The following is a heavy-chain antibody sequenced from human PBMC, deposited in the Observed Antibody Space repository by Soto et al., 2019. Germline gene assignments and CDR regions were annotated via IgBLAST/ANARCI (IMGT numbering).Heavy chain of an antibody. D-gene: IGHD2-15*01. CDR1: GFIFSDYA. CDR3: ARRSSGRLTTAWAPLDW. V-gene: IGHV3-23*01. J-gene: IGHJ4*02. Sequence: EVQLLESGGGLARPGGSLRLSCVASGFIFSDYAMTWIRQAPGKGLEWVATISASGGNIEYTDSLKGRFTISRDNSKNSMYLQMNSLRADDTAVYYCARRSSGRLTTAWAPLDWWGQGTLVTVSS. CDR2: ISASGGNI.